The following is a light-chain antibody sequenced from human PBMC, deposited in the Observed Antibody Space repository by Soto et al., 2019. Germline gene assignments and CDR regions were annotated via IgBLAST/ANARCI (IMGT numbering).Light chain of an antibody. J-gene: IGLJ2*01. Sequence: QSALTQPASVSGSPGQSITISCTGTSSSVGDYDLVSWYQQHPGKAPKLMLYEGNKRPSGVSDRFSGSKSGNTASLTISGLQAEDEADYYCCSYAGGASVIVVFGGRTKVTVL. CDR1: SSSVGDYDL. CDR2: EGN. CDR3: CSYAGGASVIVV. V-gene: IGLV2-23*03.